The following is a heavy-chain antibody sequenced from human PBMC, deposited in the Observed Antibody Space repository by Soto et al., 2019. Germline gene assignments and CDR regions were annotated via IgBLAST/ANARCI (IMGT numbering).Heavy chain of an antibody. J-gene: IGHJ5*02. CDR3: ARGTYYDYVWGSYRYTPNWFDP. CDR1: CFTFSSYA. Sequence: PGGSLRLSCAASCFTFSSYAINWVRQAPGKGLEWFVYLGSSGITIHYDTPVKCQLTIPRENAKTSLSLQMKRPGAEETIVYYCARGTYYDYVWGSYRYTPNWFDPWGQGTLVTVSS. V-gene: IGHV3-48*03. D-gene: IGHD3-16*02. CDR2: LGSSGITI.